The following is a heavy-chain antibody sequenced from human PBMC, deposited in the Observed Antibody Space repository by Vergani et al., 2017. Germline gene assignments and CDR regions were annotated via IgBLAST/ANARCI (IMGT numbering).Heavy chain of an antibody. CDR2: IDWDDDK. CDR1: GFSLSTSGMC. Sequence: QVTLRESGPALVKPTQTLTLTCTFSGFSLSTSGMCVSWLRQPPGKALEWLARIDWDDDKYYSTSLKTRLTISKDTSKNQVVLTMTNMDPVDTATYYCARIKSSSWSRGGGMDVWGQGTTVTVSS. V-gene: IGHV2-70*15. CDR3: ARIKSSSWSRGGGMDV. J-gene: IGHJ6*02. D-gene: IGHD6-13*01.